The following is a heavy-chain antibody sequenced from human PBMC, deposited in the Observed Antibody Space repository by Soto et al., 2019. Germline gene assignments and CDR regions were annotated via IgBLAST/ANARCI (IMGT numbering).Heavy chain of an antibody. V-gene: IGHV1-3*01. CDR1: GYPFTSYA. CDR3: ARAPPYTAMATDAFDI. Sequence: GSVKVSCKASGYPFTSYAIHLVRQAPGQRLEWMGWTNAGNGNTKYSQKFQGRVTITRYTSASTAYMELSSLRSEDTAVYYCARAPPYTAMATDAFDIWGQGTMVTVSS. CDR2: TNAGNGNT. J-gene: IGHJ3*02. D-gene: IGHD5-18*01.